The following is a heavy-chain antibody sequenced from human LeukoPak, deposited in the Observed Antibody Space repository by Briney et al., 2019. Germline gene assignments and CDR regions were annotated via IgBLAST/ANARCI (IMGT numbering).Heavy chain of an antibody. V-gene: IGHV4-39*01. Sequence: SETLSLTCTVSGGSISSSSYYWGWIRQPPGKGLEWIGSIYYSGSTYYNPSLKSRLTISGDTSKNQFSLKLSSVTAADTAVYYCARQGGITMIVVVSGDAFDVWGQGTMVTVSS. CDR2: IYYSGST. D-gene: IGHD3-22*01. CDR3: ARQGGITMIVVVSGDAFDV. CDR1: GGSISSSSYY. J-gene: IGHJ3*01.